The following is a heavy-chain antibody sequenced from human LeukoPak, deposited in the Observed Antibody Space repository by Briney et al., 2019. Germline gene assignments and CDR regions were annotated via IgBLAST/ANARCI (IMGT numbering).Heavy chain of an antibody. V-gene: IGHV3-15*01. J-gene: IGHJ4*02. CDR2: IKSSFSGGTT. D-gene: IGHD3-3*02. CDR1: GFTFSDAW. Sequence: GGSLRLSCAASGFTFSDAWMGWVRQAPGKGLEWVGLIKSSFSGGTTDYAAPAKGRFTISRDDSKNMLYLQMNSLITEDTAVFYCTADRIGNSRGIDYWGQGTLVTVSS. CDR3: TADRIGNSRGIDY.